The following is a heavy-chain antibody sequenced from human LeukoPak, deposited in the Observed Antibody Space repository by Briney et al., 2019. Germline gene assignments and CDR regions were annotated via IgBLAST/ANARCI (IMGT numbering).Heavy chain of an antibody. CDR3: ARGEPAAGWFDP. CDR2: IYNSGST. J-gene: IGHJ5*02. CDR1: GGSVSSGNYY. Sequence: SETLSLTCTVSGGSVSSGNYYWSWIRQPPGKGLEWIGYIYNSGSTNYNPSLKSRVSMSVDTSKNQFSLKLSSVTAADTAVYYCARGEPAAGWFDPWGQGTLVTVSS. V-gene: IGHV4-61*01. D-gene: IGHD6-13*01.